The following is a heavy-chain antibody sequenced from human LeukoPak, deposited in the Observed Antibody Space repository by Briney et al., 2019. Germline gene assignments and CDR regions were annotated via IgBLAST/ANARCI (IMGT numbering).Heavy chain of an antibody. V-gene: IGHV1-2*02. CDR3: ARGRFNYFDSNGHDAFDI. J-gene: IGHJ3*02. CDR1: GYIFSGYY. D-gene: IGHD3-22*01. CDR2: INPNSGVT. Sequence: ASVKVSCEASGYIFSGYYMHWVRQAPGQGLEWMGCINPNSGVTNYAQKFQDRVNMARDTSITTAYMELSRLRSDDTAVYYCARGRFNYFDSNGHDAFDIWGQGTMVTVSS.